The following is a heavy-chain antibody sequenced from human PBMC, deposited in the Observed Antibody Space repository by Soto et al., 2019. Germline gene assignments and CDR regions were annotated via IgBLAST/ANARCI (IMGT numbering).Heavy chain of an antibody. D-gene: IGHD6-13*01. CDR1: GGPFSSYA. CDR2: IIPIFGTA. CDR3: ARALGLRAAAAPPYSYYYYYGMDV. V-gene: IGHV1-69*06. Sequence: VKVSCKASGGPFSSYAISWVRQAPGQGLEWMGGIIPIFGTANYAQKFQGRVTITADKSTSTAYMELSSLRSEDTAVYYCARALGLRAAAAPPYSYYYYYGMDVWGQGATVTVSS. J-gene: IGHJ6*02.